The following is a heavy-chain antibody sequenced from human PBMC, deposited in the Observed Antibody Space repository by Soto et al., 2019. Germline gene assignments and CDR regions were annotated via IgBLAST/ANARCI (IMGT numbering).Heavy chain of an antibody. CDR2: ISGSGSST. CDR1: GFTFSIFA. CDR3: AKEVSLGSTVDLGY. D-gene: IGHD7-27*01. J-gene: IGHJ4*02. Sequence: GGSLRLSCAASGFTFSIFAMSWVRQSPRKGLEWVSTISGSGSSTYYADAVKGRFSISRDNSMGTLYLQMKSLRVEDTAIYYCAKEVSLGSTVDLGYWGQGTLVTVSS. V-gene: IGHV3-23*01.